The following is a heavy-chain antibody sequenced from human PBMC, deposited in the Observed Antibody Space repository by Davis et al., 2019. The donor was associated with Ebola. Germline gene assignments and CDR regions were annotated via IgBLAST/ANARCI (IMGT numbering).Heavy chain of an antibody. D-gene: IGHD1-26*01. CDR3: ARGGRR. J-gene: IGHJ4*02. CDR1: GFTFSSYG. Sequence: PGGSLRLSCAASGFTFSSYGMHWVRQAPGKGLDWVAVISYDGSNKYYADSVKGRFTISRDNSKSTLYLQMDSLRVEDTAVYYCARGGRRWGQGTLVTVSS. V-gene: IGHV3-30*19. CDR2: ISYDGSNK.